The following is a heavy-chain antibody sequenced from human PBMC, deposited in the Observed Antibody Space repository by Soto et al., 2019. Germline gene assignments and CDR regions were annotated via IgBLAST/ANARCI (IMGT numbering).Heavy chain of an antibody. CDR1: GFTFSSYW. J-gene: IGHJ4*02. CDR3: ARVETCSSTSCYSVFDY. Sequence: EVQLVESGGGLVQPGGSLRLSCAASGFTFSSYWMHWVRQAPGKGLVWVSRINSDGSSTTYADSEKGRFTISRDNAKNTLYLQMNSLRAEDTAVYYCARVETCSSTSCYSVFDYWGQGTLVTVSS. D-gene: IGHD2-2*01. V-gene: IGHV3-74*03. CDR2: INSDGSST.